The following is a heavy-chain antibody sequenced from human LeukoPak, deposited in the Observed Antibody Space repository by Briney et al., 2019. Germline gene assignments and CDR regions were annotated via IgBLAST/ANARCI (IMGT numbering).Heavy chain of an antibody. V-gene: IGHV1-2*02. D-gene: IGHD2-2*01. CDR2: INPNSGGT. CDR3: ARDSPSIVVVPAAMGEDYYYYYGMDV. Sequence: ASAKVSCKASGYTFTGYYMHWVRQAPGQGLEWMGWINPNSGGTNYAQKFQGRVTMTRDTSISTAYMELSRLRSDDTAVYYCARDSPSIVVVPAAMGEDYYYYYGMDVWGQGTAVTVSS. J-gene: IGHJ6*02. CDR1: GYTFTGYY.